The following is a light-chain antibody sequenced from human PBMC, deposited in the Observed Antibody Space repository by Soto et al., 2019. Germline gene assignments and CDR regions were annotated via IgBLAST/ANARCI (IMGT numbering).Light chain of an antibody. CDR3: QQYGSSYT. CDR2: GAS. CDR1: QSISSNF. V-gene: IGKV3-20*01. Sequence: ENVLTQSPGTLSLSPGERATLSCRASQSISSNFLAWYQQKPGQAPRLLIYGASNRIPGIPDRFSGSVSGTDFTLTISRLEPEDFAVYYCQQYGSSYTFGQGTKLEIK. J-gene: IGKJ2*01.